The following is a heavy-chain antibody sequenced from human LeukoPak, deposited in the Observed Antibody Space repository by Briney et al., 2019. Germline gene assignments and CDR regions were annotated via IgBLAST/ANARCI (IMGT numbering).Heavy chain of an antibody. D-gene: IGHD1-26*01. CDR1: GASVSSASY. J-gene: IGHJ5*02. CDR2: IYNGVNT. Sequence: PSETLSLTCTVSGASVSSASYWTWIRQPPGKGVEWIAHIYNGVNTNYNPSLKSRVTISVDTSKNHFSLRLNSVTAADTAVYYCARSRAFNSGAFDPWGQGSLVTVSS. CDR3: ARSRAFNSGAFDP. V-gene: IGHV4-61*01.